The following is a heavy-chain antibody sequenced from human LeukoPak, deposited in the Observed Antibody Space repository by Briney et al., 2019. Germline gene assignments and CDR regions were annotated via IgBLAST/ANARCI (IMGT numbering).Heavy chain of an antibody. CDR3: ARALSISGGTCYDY. J-gene: IGHJ4*02. CDR2: ISASNGNT. V-gene: IGHV1-18*01. CDR1: GYTFSSHG. Sequence: ASVKVSCKASGYTFSSHGISWVRQAPGQGPEWMGWISASNGNTNYAQKLQGSVTLTTDTSTSTTYMELRSLKSDDTAMYFCARALSISGGTCYDYWGQGTLVTVSS. D-gene: IGHD2-15*01.